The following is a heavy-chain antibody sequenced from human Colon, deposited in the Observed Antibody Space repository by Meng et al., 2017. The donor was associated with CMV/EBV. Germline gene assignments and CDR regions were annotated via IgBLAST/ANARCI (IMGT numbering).Heavy chain of an antibody. J-gene: IGHJ5*02. CDR2: IYTGGST. Sequence: GESLKISCAASGFTVSNNYMSWVRQAPGKGLEWVSTIYTGGSTYYADSVKGRFTISRDNSKNTLYLEMNSLRAEDTALYYCARDSRYQGWFDRWGQGTLVTVSS. CDR1: GFTVSNNY. CDR3: ARDSRYQGWFDR. D-gene: IGHD2-2*01. V-gene: IGHV3-53*01.